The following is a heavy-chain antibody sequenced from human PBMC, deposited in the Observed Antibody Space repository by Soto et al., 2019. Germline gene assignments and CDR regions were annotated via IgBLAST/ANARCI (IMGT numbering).Heavy chain of an antibody. Sequence: QVQLVQSGAEVKKPGSSVKVSCKASGYTFTSSQIHWVRQAPGQGLEWMGIINPSGGSATYAQMFQGRVTMTTDTSTSTVVMELSSLTSEDTAMYYCARGRHSRSYYMWGQGTLVTVSS. D-gene: IGHD3-10*01. J-gene: IGHJ4*02. CDR3: ARGRHSRSYYM. V-gene: IGHV1-46*01. CDR2: INPSGGSA. CDR1: GYTFTSSQ.